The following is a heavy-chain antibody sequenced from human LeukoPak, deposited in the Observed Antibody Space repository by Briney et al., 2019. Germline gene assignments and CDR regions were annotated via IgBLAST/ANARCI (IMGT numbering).Heavy chain of an antibody. CDR3: ARHEWQQLVKFDY. Sequence: PSETLSLTCAVSGGSISSSNWWSWIRQPPGRGLEWIGEIYHSGSTNYNPSLKSRVTISVDKSKTQFSLKVSSVTAADTAVYYCARHEWQQLVKFDYWGQGALVTVSS. V-gene: IGHV4-4*02. D-gene: IGHD6-13*01. CDR2: IYHSGST. CDR1: GGSISSSNW. J-gene: IGHJ4*02.